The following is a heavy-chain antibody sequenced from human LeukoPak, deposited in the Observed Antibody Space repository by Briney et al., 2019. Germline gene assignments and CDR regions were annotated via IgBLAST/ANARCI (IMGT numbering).Heavy chain of an antibody. D-gene: IGHD3-9*01. V-gene: IGHV3-23*01. CDR2: ISGSGGST. Sequence: GASLRLSCAASGFTFSSYAMSWVRQAPGKGLECVSAISGSGGSTYYADSVKGRFTISRDNSKNTLYLQMNSLRAEDTAVYYCALAAYLYDILTGYYSFDYWGQGTLVTVSS. J-gene: IGHJ4*02. CDR1: GFTFSSYA. CDR3: ALAAYLYDILTGYYSFDY.